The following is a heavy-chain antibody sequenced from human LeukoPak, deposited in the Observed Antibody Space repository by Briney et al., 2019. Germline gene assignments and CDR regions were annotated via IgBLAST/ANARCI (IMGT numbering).Heavy chain of an antibody. J-gene: IGHJ4*02. D-gene: IGHD2-8*01. CDR3: ARGVRYCTNGVCHRYFDY. Sequence: SETLSLTCAVYGGSFSGYYWSWIRQPPGKGLEWIGEINHSGGTNYNPSLKSRVTISVDTSKNQFSLKLNSVTAADTAVYYCARGVRYCTNGVCHRYFDYWGQGTLVTVSS. CDR1: GGSFSGYY. V-gene: IGHV4-34*01. CDR2: INHSGGT.